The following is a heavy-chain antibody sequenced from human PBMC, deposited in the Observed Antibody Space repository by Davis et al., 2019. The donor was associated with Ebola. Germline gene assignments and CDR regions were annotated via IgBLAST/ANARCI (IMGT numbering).Heavy chain of an antibody. CDR2: ISHGGIT. Sequence: SETLSLTCTVSGASVYDDYWSWIRQPPGKGMEWIGQISHGGITNYNPSLKSRVTISMDTSNNQFYLRLDSVTAADTAVFYCARTAMTSISDLGLGYNYFDPWGQGTLVTVST. CDR3: ARTAMTSISDLGLGYNYFDP. CDR1: GASVYDDY. V-gene: IGHV4-34*01. D-gene: IGHD2-21*02. J-gene: IGHJ5*02.